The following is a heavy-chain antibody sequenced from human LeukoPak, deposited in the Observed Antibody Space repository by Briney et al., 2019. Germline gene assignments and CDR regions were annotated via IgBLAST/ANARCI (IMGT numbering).Heavy chain of an antibody. CDR2: IYSGGST. D-gene: IGHD6-13*01. J-gene: IGHJ4*02. CDR1: GFTVSSNY. CDR3: ASAIHSSSWYVFDY. V-gene: IGHV3-66*01. Sequence: PGGSLRLSCAASGFTVSSNYMSWVRQAPGKGLEWVSVIYSGGSTYYADSVKGRFTISRDNSKNTLYLQMNSLRAEDTAVYYCASAIHSSSWYVFDYWGQGTLVTVSS.